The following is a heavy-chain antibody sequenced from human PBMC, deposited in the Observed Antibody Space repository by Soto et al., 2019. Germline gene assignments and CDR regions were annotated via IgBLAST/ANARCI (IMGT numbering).Heavy chain of an antibody. CDR1: GYTFTSYG. Sequence: GASVKVSCKASGYTFTSYGISWVRQAPGQGLEWMGWISAYNGNTNYAQKLQGRVTMTTDTSTSIAYMELRSLRSDDTALYYCARVRVLERSPGRWFDPWGQGTLVTVSS. D-gene: IGHD3-3*01. CDR3: ARVRVLERSPGRWFDP. V-gene: IGHV1-18*01. J-gene: IGHJ5*02. CDR2: ISAYNGNT.